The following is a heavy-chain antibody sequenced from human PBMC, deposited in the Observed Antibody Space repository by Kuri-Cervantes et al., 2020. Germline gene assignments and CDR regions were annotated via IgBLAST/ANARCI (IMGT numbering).Heavy chain of an antibody. CDR3: ARDVPLSGSGSYEDYYGMDV. J-gene: IGHJ6*02. Sequence: GESLKISCAASGFTFSDYYMSWIRQAPGKGLEWVSYISSSGSTIYYADSVKGRFTISRDNAKNSLYLQMNSLRAEDTAVYYCARDVPLSGSGSYEDYYGMDVWGQGTTVTDSS. CDR1: GFTFSDYY. V-gene: IGHV3-11*01. CDR2: ISSSGSTI. D-gene: IGHD3-10*01.